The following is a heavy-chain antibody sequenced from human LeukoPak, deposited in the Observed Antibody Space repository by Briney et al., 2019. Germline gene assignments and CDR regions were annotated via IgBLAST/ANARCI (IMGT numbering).Heavy chain of an antibody. CDR1: GYTFTSYG. Sequence: GASVKVSCKASGYTFTSYGISWVRQAPGQGLEWMGWISAYNGNTNYAQKLQGRVTMTTDTSTSTAYMELRSLRSDDTAVYYCARVRYDILTVFHYYYYMDVWGKGTTVTISS. CDR3: ARVRYDILTVFHYYYYMDV. J-gene: IGHJ6*03. D-gene: IGHD3-9*01. V-gene: IGHV1-18*01. CDR2: ISAYNGNT.